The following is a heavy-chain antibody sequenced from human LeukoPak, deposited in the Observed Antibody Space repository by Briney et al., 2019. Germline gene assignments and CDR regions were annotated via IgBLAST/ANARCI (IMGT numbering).Heavy chain of an antibody. Sequence: SQTLSLTCTVSGGSISSGSYYWSWIRQPAGKGLEWIGRIYTSGSTNYNPSLKSRVTISVDTSKNQFSLKLSSVTAADTAVYYCARGSGGGSWEGYNWFDPWGQGTLVTVSS. CDR2: IYTSGST. J-gene: IGHJ5*02. CDR3: ARGSGGGSWEGYNWFDP. V-gene: IGHV4-61*02. CDR1: GGSISSGSYY. D-gene: IGHD2-15*01.